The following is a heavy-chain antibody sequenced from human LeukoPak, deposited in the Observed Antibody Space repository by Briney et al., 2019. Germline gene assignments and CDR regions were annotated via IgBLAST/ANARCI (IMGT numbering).Heavy chain of an antibody. D-gene: IGHD3-22*01. CDR3: ARDGYYYDSGGYFDY. J-gene: IGHJ4*02. CDR2: ISAYNGNT. CDR1: GYTFTTYG. Sequence: ASVTVSCKASGYTFTTYGISWVRQAPGQGLEWMGWISAYNGNTNYAQKLQGRVTMTTDTSTRTAYMELRSLRSDDTAVYFCARDGYYYDSGGYFDYWGQGTLVTVSS. V-gene: IGHV1-18*01.